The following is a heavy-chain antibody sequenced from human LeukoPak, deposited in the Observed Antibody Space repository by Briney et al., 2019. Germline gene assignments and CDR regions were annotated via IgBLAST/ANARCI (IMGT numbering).Heavy chain of an antibody. V-gene: IGHV4-34*01. CDR2: INHSGST. CDR1: GGSFSGHY. Sequence: SETLSLTCAVYGGSFSGHYWSWIRQPPGKGLEWIGEINHSGSTNYNPSLKSRVTISVDTSKNQFSLKLSSVTAADTAVYYCARGGDLVVVAATDYFDYWGQGTLVTVSS. CDR3: ARGGDLVVVAATDYFDY. D-gene: IGHD2-15*01. J-gene: IGHJ4*02.